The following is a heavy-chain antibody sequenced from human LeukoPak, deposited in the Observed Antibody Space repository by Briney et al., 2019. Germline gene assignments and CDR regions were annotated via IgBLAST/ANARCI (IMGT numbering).Heavy chain of an antibody. Sequence: TSVKVSCKVSGYTLTELSMHWVRQAPGQGLEWMGWINTNTGNPTYAQGFTGRFVFSLDTSVSTAYLQISSLKAEDTAVYYCARGHCSGGSCYSAPNDYWGQGTLVTVSS. D-gene: IGHD2-15*01. V-gene: IGHV7-4-1*02. CDR1: GYTLTELS. CDR3: ARGHCSGGSCYSAPNDY. CDR2: INTNTGNP. J-gene: IGHJ4*02.